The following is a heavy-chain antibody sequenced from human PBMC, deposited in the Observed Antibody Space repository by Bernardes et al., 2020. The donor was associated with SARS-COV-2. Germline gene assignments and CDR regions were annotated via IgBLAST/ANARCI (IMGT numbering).Heavy chain of an antibody. J-gene: IGHJ4*02. CDR3: AKDGADKWNYEGYFDY. Sequence: GGSLRLSCAASGFTVESHYMSWVRQAPGKGLEWVSVLYSGGATYYADSVKGRFTISRDNSKNTLYLQMDRLRAEDTAMYYCAKDGADKWNYEGYFDYWGQGTLVTVSS. CDR2: LYSGGAT. V-gene: IGHV3-53*01. D-gene: IGHD1-7*01. CDR1: GFTVESHY.